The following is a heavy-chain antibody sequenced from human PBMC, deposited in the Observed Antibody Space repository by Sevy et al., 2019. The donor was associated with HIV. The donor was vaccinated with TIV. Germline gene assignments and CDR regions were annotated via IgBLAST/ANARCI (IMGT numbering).Heavy chain of an antibody. CDR2: ISGSGGTT. CDR3: ATLQSGDCSRTSCRDYYFDS. D-gene: IGHD2-2*01. Sequence: GGSLRLSCATSGFIFSNYAMSWVRQAPGKGLEWVSDISGSGGTTYYADAVRGRFTISRDNSKNTLYLQMDSLRAEDTAVYYCATLQSGDCSRTSCRDYYFDSWGQGTLVTVSS. V-gene: IGHV3-23*01. CDR1: GFIFSNYA. J-gene: IGHJ4*02.